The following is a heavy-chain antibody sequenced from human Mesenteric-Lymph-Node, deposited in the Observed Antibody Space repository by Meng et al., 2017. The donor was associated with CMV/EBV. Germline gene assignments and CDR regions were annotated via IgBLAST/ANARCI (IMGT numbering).Heavy chain of an antibody. CDR2: LDHSGST. D-gene: IGHD3-10*01. Sequence: VYGGSFRGYYWIWIRQPPGKGLEWIGKLDHSGSTSSNPSLKSRVTISVDTSKNQFSLKLSSVTAADTALYYCARRGIVRGPSGFFDLWGRGTLVTVSS. CDR1: GGSFRGYY. V-gene: IGHV4-34*01. J-gene: IGHJ2*01. CDR3: ARRGIVRGPSGFFDL.